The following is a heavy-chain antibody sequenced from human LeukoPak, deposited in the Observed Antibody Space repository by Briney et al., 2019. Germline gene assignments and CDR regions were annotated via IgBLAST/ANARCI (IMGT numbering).Heavy chain of an antibody. D-gene: IGHD5-18*01. J-gene: IGHJ4*02. CDR1: GFTFSSYS. CDR3: ARGEGNTQASDC. Sequence: GGSLRLSCAASGFTFSSYSMNWVRQAPGKGLEWVSYISSSGTIIYYADSVKGRFTISRDNAKNSLYLQMNSLRAEDTAVYYCARGEGNTQASDCWGQGTLVTVSS. CDR2: ISSSGTII. V-gene: IGHV3-48*04.